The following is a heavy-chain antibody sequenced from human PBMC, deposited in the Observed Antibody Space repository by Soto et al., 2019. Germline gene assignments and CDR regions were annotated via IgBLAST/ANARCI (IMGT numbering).Heavy chain of an antibody. D-gene: IGHD6-13*01. Sequence: GGSLRLSCVASGFILSDYTMNWVRQAPGKGLEWVSLISSGSSFIYYPDSVKGRFTISRDNAKNSLFLQMNSLRAEDAAVYYCARVGHTTRIVAPGTGGDHWGQGTLVTVSS. J-gene: IGHJ4*02. V-gene: IGHV3-21*01. CDR3: ARVGHTTRIVAPGTGGDH. CDR2: ISSGSSFI. CDR1: GFILSDYT.